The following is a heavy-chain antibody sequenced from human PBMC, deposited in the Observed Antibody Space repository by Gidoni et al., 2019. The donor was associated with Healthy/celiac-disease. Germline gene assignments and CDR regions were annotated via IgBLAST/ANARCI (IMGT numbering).Heavy chain of an antibody. V-gene: IGHV4-39*01. Sequence: QLQLQESGPGLVKPSETLSLTCTVSGCSISSSSYYWGWIRQPPGKGLEWIGSIYYSGSTYYTPSLKSRVTISVDTSKNQFSLKLSSVTAADTAVYYCASSATSGYFDDYWGQGTLVTVSS. D-gene: IGHD3-9*01. CDR1: GCSISSSSYY. CDR3: ASSATSGYFDDY. J-gene: IGHJ4*02. CDR2: IYYSGST.